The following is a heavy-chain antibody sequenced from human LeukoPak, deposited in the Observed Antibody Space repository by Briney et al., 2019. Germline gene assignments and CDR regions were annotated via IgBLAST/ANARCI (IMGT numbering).Heavy chain of an antibody. CDR2: MNPNSGNT. Sequence: ASVKVSCKASGYTFTSYDINWVRQATGQGLEWMGWMNPNSGNTGYAQKFQGRVIMTRNTSISTAYMELSSLRSEDTAVYYCARGRRTAPVRYCSSTSCYWAEPDYGDYSLPDYWGQGTLVTVSS. V-gene: IGHV1-8*01. CDR3: ARGRRTAPVRYCSSTSCYWAEPDYGDYSLPDY. D-gene: IGHD2-2*01. J-gene: IGHJ4*02. CDR1: GYTFTSYD.